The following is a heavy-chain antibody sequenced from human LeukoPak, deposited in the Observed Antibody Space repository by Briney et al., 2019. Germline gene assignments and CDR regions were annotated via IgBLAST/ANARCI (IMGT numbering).Heavy chain of an antibody. D-gene: IGHD6-13*01. CDR2: ISSSSSYI. CDR3: ARERASSSWTLFGY. CDR1: GFTFSSYS. V-gene: IGHV3-21*01. J-gene: IGHJ4*02. Sequence: GVSLRLSCAASGFTFSSYSMNWVRQAPGKGLEWVSSISSSSSYIYYADSVKGRFTISRDDAKNSLYLQMNSLIAEDTAVYYCARERASSSWTLFGYWGQGTLVTVSS.